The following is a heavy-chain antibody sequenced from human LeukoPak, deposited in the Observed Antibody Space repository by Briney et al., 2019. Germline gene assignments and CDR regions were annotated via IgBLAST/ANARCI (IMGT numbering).Heavy chain of an antibody. CDR2: IYYGGST. V-gene: IGHV4-31*03. CDR1: GGSISSGGYY. J-gene: IGHJ6*02. D-gene: IGHD2-21*02. CDR3: ARDTYCGGDCLSYYGMDV. Sequence: PSQTLSLTCTVSGGSISSGGYYWSWIRQHQGKGLEWIGYIYYGGSTYYKPSLKSRVTISVDTSKNQFSLKLSSVTAADTAVYYCARDTYCGGDCLSYYGMDVWGQGTTVTVSS.